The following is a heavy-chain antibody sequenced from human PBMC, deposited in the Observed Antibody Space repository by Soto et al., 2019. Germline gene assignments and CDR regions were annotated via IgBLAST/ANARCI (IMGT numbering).Heavy chain of an antibody. V-gene: IGHV4-39*01. Sequence: SETLSLTYTVSGGSIRSSSYYWGWIRQPPGKGLEWIGSIYYSGSTYYNPSLKSRVTISVDTSKNQFSLKLSSVTAADTAVYYCARLGHTTVTTTLFDYWGQGTLVTVSS. CDR2: IYYSGST. J-gene: IGHJ4*02. CDR1: GGSIRSSSYY. CDR3: ARLGHTTVTTTLFDY. D-gene: IGHD4-17*01.